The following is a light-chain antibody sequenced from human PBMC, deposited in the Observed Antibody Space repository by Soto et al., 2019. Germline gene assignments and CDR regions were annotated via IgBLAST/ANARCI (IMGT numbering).Light chain of an antibody. CDR1: QSISSW. V-gene: IGKV1-5*03. CDR3: QQYNSQST. Sequence: DIQLTQSPSSLSASVGDSVTITFRASQSISSWLAWYQQKPGKAPKLLIYTASNLESGVPSRFRGSGSGTEFTLTITSLQPDDFATYYCQQYNSQSTFGQGTKVDIK. CDR2: TAS. J-gene: IGKJ1*01.